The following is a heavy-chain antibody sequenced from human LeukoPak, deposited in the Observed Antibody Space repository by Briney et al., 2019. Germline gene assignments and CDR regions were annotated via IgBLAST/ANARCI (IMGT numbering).Heavy chain of an antibody. CDR2: ISGSGGST. CDR1: GFTFRSYV. Sequence: GGSLRVSCAASGFTFRSYVGTWVRQAPGKGLEWVSAISGSGGSTYYADSVKGRFTISRDNAKNSLYLQMNSLRAEDTAVYYCTRDLRGDYWGQGTLVTVSS. V-gene: IGHV3-23*01. J-gene: IGHJ4*02. CDR3: TRDLRGDY.